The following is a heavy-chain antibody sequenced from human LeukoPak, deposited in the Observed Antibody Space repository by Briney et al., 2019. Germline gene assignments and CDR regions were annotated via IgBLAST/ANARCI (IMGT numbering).Heavy chain of an antibody. CDR3: ATPSGSYFGDYYFHW. CDR2: VNPKNGET. CDR1: GYKFSDYY. Sequence: ASVKISCKASGYKFSDYYVHWVQQAPGKGLEWIGRVNPKNGETMYVGKLLGRISISADTSTNTVYLELSSLRSEDTAVYYCATPSGSYFGDYYFHWWGQGTLVTVSS. J-gene: IGHJ4*02. V-gene: IGHV1-69-2*01. D-gene: IGHD2-21*02.